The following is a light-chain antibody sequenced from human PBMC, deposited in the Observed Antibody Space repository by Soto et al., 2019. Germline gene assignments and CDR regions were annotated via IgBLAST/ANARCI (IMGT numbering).Light chain of an antibody. V-gene: IGKV1-5*01. CDR2: DAS. Sequence: IQMTQSPSTLSASVGDRVTITCRASQNINAWLAWYQQKPGKAPKLLISDASSLESGVPSRFSGSGSGTEFTLTMSGLQPDDFATYYCQHYRLYSPWTFGHGTKVDIK. CDR3: QHYRLYSPWT. J-gene: IGKJ1*01. CDR1: QNINAW.